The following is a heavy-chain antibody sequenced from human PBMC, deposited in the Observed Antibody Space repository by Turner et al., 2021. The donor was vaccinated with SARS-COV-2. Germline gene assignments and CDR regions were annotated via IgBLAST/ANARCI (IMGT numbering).Heavy chain of an antibody. V-gene: IGHV3-48*03. J-gene: IGHJ2*01. CDR1: GFTFTSYE. D-gene: IGHD3-22*01. Sequence: EVQLVESGGGLVQPGGSLRLSCAASGFTFTSYEFNWVRQAPGKGLEWVSYIRSSGSTIYYADSVKGRFTISRDNAKNSLYLQMNSLRAEDTAVYYCARDQYYDSSGYYFFRASYFDLWGRGTLVTVSS. CDR3: ARDQYYDSSGYYFFRASYFDL. CDR2: IRSSGSTI.